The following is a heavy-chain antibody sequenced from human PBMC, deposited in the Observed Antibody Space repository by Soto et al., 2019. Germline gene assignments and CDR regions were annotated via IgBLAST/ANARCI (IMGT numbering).Heavy chain of an antibody. V-gene: IGHV4-4*02. D-gene: IGHD2-15*01. CDR2: IYHTGST. CDR1: GGSISSNNW. Sequence: QVQLQESGPGLVKPSETLSLTCAVSGGSISSNNWWSWVRQTPGKGLEWIGEIYHTGSTNYNPSLKSRVTISLDKSKNHFSLSLTSMTAADTAVYYCARREGDCRGGSCPVYNDWGQGTLVTASS. CDR3: ARREGDCRGGSCPVYND. J-gene: IGHJ4*02.